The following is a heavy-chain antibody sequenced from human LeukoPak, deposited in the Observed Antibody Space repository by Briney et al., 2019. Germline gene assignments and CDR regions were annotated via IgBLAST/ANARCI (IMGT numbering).Heavy chain of an antibody. J-gene: IGHJ3*02. V-gene: IGHV1-69*04. D-gene: IGHD3-22*01. CDR3: ARTHREYYYDSSGYSDAFDI. CDR2: IIPILGIA. Sequence: AASVKVSCKASGYTFTSYAISWVRQAPGQGLEWMGRIIPILGIANYAQKFQGRVSITADKSTSTAYMELSSLRSEDTAVYYCARTHREYYYDSSGYSDAFDIWGQGTMVTVSS. CDR1: GYTFTSYA.